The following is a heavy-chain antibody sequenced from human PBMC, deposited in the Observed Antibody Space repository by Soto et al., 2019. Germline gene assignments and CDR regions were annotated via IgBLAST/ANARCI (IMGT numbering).Heavy chain of an antibody. CDR2: IYYSGST. D-gene: IGHD3-3*01. J-gene: IGHJ4*02. CDR1: GGSISSSSYY. Sequence: QLQLQESGPGLVKPSETLSLTCTVSGGSISSSSYYWGWIRQPPGKGLEWIGSIYYSGSTYYNPSLKSRVTISVDTSKNQFSLKLSSVTAADTAVYYCARHLVADYDFWSGYPDVFDYWGQGTLVTVSS. V-gene: IGHV4-39*01. CDR3: ARHLVADYDFWSGYPDVFDY.